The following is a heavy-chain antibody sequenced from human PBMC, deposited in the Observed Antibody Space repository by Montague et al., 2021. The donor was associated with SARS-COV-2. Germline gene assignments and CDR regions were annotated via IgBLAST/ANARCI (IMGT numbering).Heavy chain of an antibody. CDR1: GASINSHY. V-gene: IGHV4-59*08. J-gene: IGHJ5*02. CDR2: YYSGST. D-gene: IGHD1-26*01. CDR3: ARQGGSNYGWFDP. Sequence: SETLSLTCTVSGASINSHYWSWIRQPPGKGLEWIGYYYSGSTKYNPSLKSRVTISVDTSKNQFSVKVTSVTAADTAVYYCARQGGSNYGWFDPWGQGTLVTVSS.